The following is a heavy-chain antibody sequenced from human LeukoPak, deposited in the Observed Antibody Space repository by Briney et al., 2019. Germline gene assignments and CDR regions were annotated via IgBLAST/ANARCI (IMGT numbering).Heavy chain of an antibody. CDR1: GFSFSHYA. CDR2: ITSSSDYI. D-gene: IGHD4-11*01. CDR3: ARDYPYSYYMNV. V-gene: IGHV3-21*01. J-gene: IGHJ6*03. Sequence: PGGSLRLSCAGSGFSFSHYAINWVRQAPGRGLEWVSSITSSSDYIYYADSVKGRFTISRDNAKNLLYLQMNSLRAEDTAVYYCARDYPYSYYMNVWGNGTTVTVSS.